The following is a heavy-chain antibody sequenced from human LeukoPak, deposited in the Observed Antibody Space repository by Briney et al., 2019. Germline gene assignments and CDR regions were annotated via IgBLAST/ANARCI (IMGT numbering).Heavy chain of an antibody. CDR3: AKHSGSDSGYWLDP. CDR2: IRGGGTNT. Sequence: GGSLRLSCAASGFTFTNYAMTWVRQTPGKGLEWVSTIRGGGTNTLHADSVKGRFTISRDNSKGTLYLQMNNLRAEDTAVYYCAKHSGSDSGYWLDPWGQGTRVTVSS. D-gene: IGHD5-12*01. CDR1: GFTFTNYA. V-gene: IGHV3-23*01. J-gene: IGHJ5*02.